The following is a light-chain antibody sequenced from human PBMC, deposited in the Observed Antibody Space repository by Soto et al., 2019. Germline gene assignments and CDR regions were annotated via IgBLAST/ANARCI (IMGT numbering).Light chain of an antibody. CDR3: SSYTSAFTLV. J-gene: IGLJ2*01. CDR1: SSDVGFHNY. Sequence: QSALTQPASVSGSPGQSITISCTGSSSDVGFHNYVAWYQQRPGEVPKLIISEATNRPSGVSGRFSGSKSGHTASLTVAGLQAEDEGHYYCSSYTSAFTLVFGGGTKVTVL. V-gene: IGLV2-14*01. CDR2: EAT.